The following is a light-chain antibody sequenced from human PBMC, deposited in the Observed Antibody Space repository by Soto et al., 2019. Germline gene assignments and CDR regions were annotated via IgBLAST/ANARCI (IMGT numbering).Light chain of an antibody. V-gene: IGKV3-15*01. CDR1: QSVSSN. CDR3: QQYNNWLAWT. CDR2: GAS. Sequence: EIVMTQSPATLSVSPGERATLSCRASQSVSSNLAWYQQRPGQAPRLLIYGASTRATGIPARFSGSGSGTEFTLTISSLQSEDFAVYYCQQYNNWLAWTSGKGTKV. J-gene: IGKJ1*01.